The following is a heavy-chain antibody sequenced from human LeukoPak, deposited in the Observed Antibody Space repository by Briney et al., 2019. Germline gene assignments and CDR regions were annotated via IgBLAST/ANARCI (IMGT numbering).Heavy chain of an antibody. CDR2: INHSGSS. CDR1: GGTISNYY. CDR3: ARARGAEAIDS. V-gene: IGHV4-34*01. Sequence: PSETLSLTCTVSGGTISNYYWSWIRQPPGKGLEWIGEINHSGSSNYNPSLKSRVTISVDTSKNQFSLKLGSVNVADTAVYYCARARGAEAIDSWGQGTLVTVSS. D-gene: IGHD3-10*01. J-gene: IGHJ4*02.